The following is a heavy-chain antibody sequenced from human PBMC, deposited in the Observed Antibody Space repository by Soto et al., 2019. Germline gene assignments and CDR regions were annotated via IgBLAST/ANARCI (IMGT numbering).Heavy chain of an antibody. V-gene: IGHV2-5*01. CDR1: GFSLSTSGVG. Sequence: QITLKESGPTLVKPTQTLTLTCTFSGFSLSTSGVGVGWIRQPPGKALEWLALIYWNDDKRYSPSLKSRLTITKDTSKNQVVLTMTNMDPVDTATYYCAHRYCSGGSCYRIFDYWGQGTLVTVSS. D-gene: IGHD2-15*01. CDR2: IYWNDDK. CDR3: AHRYCSGGSCYRIFDY. J-gene: IGHJ4*02.